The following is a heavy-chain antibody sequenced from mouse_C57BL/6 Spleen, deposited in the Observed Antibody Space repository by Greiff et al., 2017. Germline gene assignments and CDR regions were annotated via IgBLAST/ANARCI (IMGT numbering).Heavy chain of an antibody. Sequence: QVQLQQPGAELVRPGSSVKLSCKASGYTFTSYWMDWVKQRPGQGLEWIGNIYPSDSETHYNQKFKDKATLTVDKSSSTAYMQLSSLTSEDSAVYYCARGDGFAWFAYWGQGTLVTVSA. V-gene: IGHV1-61*01. D-gene: IGHD2-3*01. CDR3: ARGDGFAWFAY. CDR2: IYPSDSET. J-gene: IGHJ3*01. CDR1: GYTFTSYW.